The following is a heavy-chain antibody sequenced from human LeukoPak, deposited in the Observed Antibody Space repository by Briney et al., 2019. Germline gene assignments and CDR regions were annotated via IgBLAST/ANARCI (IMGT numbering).Heavy chain of an antibody. CDR2: INHSGST. CDR1: GGSFSGYY. V-gene: IGHV4-34*01. CDR3: ARDRGIAAAGNYYGMDV. J-gene: IGHJ6*02. Sequence: SETLTLTCAVYGGSFSGYYWSWIRQPPGKGLEWVGEINHSGSTNYNPTLKSRVTISVDTSKNQFSLKLSSVTAADTAVYYCARDRGIAAAGNYYGMDVWGQGTTVTVSS. D-gene: IGHD6-13*01.